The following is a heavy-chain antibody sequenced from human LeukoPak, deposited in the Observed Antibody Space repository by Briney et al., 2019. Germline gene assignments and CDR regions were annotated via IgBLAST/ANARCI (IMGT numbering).Heavy chain of an antibody. CDR2: ISAYDGNT. CDR3: GRDGVVTSYYFDY. D-gene: IGHD3-3*01. CDR1: GYTFFNYG. Sequence: ASVKVSCKASGYTFFNYGISWVRQAPEQGLEWIGWISAYDGNTNYAQKLQDRVTVTRDISTSTAYMELRSLRSDDTAVYYCGRDGVVTSYYFDYWGQGTLVTVSS. J-gene: IGHJ4*02. V-gene: IGHV1-18*01.